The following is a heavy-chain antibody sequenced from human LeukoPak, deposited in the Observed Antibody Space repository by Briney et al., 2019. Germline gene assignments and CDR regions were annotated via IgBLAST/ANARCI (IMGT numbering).Heavy chain of an antibody. V-gene: IGHV3-30*04. Sequence: PGRSLRLSCAASGFTFRSYAMHWVRQAPGKGLEWVAVISYDGSNKYYADSVKGRFTISRDNSKNTLYLQMNSLRAEDTAVYYCAKAGDYVWGSYRYTYYFDYWGQGTLVTVSS. J-gene: IGHJ4*02. CDR2: ISYDGSNK. CDR3: AKAGDYVWGSYRYTYYFDY. CDR1: GFTFRSYA. D-gene: IGHD3-16*02.